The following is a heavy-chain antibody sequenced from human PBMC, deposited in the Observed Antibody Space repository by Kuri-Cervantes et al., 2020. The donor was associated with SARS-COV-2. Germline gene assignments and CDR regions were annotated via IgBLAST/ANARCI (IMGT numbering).Heavy chain of an antibody. CDR1: GFTFSSYW. D-gene: IGHD3-16*02. J-gene: IGHJ3*02. CDR2: IKQDGSEK. CDR3: AKDIAPFSEHAFDI. V-gene: IGHV3-7*03. Sequence: GESLKISCAASGFTFSSYWMSWVRQAPGKGLEWVANIKQDGSEKYYVDSVKGRFTISRDNAKNSLYLQMNSLRAEDMALYYCAKDIAPFSEHAFDIWGQGTMVTVSS.